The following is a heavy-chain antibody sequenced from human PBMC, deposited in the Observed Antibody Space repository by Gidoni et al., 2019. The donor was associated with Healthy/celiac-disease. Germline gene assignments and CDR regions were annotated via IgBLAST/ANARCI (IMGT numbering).Heavy chain of an antibody. Sequence: EVQLVESGGGLVQPGGSLRLSCAASGFTFSSYEMNWVRQAPGKGLEWVSYISSSGSTIYYADSVKGRFTISRDNAKNSLYLQMNSLRAEDTAVYYCAREHDSSGYYHDAFDIWGQGTMVTVSS. CDR3: AREHDSSGYYHDAFDI. J-gene: IGHJ3*02. CDR1: GFTFSSYE. D-gene: IGHD3-22*01. V-gene: IGHV3-48*03. CDR2: ISSSGSTI.